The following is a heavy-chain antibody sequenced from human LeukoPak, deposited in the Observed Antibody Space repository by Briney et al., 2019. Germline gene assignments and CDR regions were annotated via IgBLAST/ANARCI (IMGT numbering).Heavy chain of an antibody. D-gene: IGHD6-13*01. Sequence: SETLSLTCTVSGYSISSGDYWGWIRPPPGKGLEWIGSIDHSGSTYYNPSLKSRVTISVDTSKNQFSLKLSSVTAADTAVYYCARDFSSSWTFDYWGQGTLVTVSS. CDR1: GYSISSGDY. CDR3: ARDFSSSWTFDY. CDR2: IDHSGST. J-gene: IGHJ4*02. V-gene: IGHV4-38-2*02.